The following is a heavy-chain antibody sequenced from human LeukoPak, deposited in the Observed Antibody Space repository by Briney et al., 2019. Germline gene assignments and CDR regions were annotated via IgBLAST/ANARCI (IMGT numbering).Heavy chain of an antibody. CDR2: IYYSGST. CDR3: ARLSGGYRFDP. CDR1: GGSISSSSYY. V-gene: IGHV4-39*01. D-gene: IGHD5-12*01. J-gene: IGHJ5*02. Sequence: TSETLSLTCTVSGGSISSSSYYWGWIRQPPGKGLEWIGSIYYSGSTYYNPSLKSRVTISVDTSKNQFSLKLSSVTAADTAVYYCARLSGGYRFDPWGQGTLVTVSS.